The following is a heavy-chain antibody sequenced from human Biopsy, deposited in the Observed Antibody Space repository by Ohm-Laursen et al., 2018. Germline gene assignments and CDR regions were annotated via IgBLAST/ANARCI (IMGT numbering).Heavy chain of an antibody. CDR1: GFSLRNFI. D-gene: IGHD1-14*01. CDR2: ISRSVSHI. Sequence: SLRLSCAASGFSLRNFIINWVRQAPGKGLEWVSSISRSVSHILYAETLKGRFTSSRDNAKNSVYLQMNSLRVEDTGVYYCARGRTHLLPDHDWFDPWGQGTLVTVSS. CDR3: ARGRTHLLPDHDWFDP. J-gene: IGHJ5*02. V-gene: IGHV3-21*06.